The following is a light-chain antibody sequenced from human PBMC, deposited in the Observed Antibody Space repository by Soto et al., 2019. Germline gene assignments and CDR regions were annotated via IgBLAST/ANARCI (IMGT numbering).Light chain of an antibody. V-gene: IGLV2-14*01. Sequence: QSALTQPASVSGSPGQSITISCTGTSSGVGGYNYVSWYQQHPGKAPKLMIYDVSNRPSGVSNRFSGSKSGNTASLTISGLQAEDEADYYCSSYTSSSTLGGVFGTGTKVTVL. CDR1: SSGVGGYNY. J-gene: IGLJ1*01. CDR2: DVS. CDR3: SSYTSSSTLGGV.